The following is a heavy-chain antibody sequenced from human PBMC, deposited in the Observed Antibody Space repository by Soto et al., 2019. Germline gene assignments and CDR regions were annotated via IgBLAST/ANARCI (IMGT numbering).Heavy chain of an antibody. CDR2: ISGSGGST. D-gene: IGHD6-19*01. J-gene: IGHJ4*02. Sequence: PGGSLRLSCAASGFTFSSYDMSWVRQAPGKGLEWVSTISGSGGSTSYADSVKGRFTISRDNSNNTLYLQMNSLRAEDTAVYYCAKDLFSTVAGFDYWGQGTLVTVSS. CDR1: GFTFSSYD. CDR3: AKDLFSTVAGFDY. V-gene: IGHV3-23*01.